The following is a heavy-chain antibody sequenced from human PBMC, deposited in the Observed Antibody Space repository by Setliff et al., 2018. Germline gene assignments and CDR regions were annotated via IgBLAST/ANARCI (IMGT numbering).Heavy chain of an antibody. CDR2: MNPDGSVK. D-gene: IGHD3-22*01. CDR3: AKEVPYDNGFIYLDY. V-gene: IGHV3-7*03. J-gene: IGHJ4*02. CDR1: GFTFGSYW. Sequence: PGGSLRLSCAASGFTFGSYWMSWVRQAPGKGLEWVANMNPDGSVKYYVESVKGRFTISRDNAKNSLFLQMSNLRAEDTAVYYCAKEVPYDNGFIYLDYWGLGTLVTVSS.